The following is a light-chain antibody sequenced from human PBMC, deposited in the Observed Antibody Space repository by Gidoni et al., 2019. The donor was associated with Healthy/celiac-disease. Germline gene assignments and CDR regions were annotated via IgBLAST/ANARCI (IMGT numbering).Light chain of an antibody. CDR3: QQSYSTPGLT. CDR1: QSISSY. V-gene: IGKV1-39*01. J-gene: IGKJ4*01. CDR2: AAS. Sequence: DIQMTQSPSSLSASVGDRVTITCRASQSISSYLNWYQQKPGKAPKLLIYAASSLQSGVPSSFSGSGSWTDFTLTISSLQPEDFATYYCQQSYSTPGLTFGGGTKVEIK.